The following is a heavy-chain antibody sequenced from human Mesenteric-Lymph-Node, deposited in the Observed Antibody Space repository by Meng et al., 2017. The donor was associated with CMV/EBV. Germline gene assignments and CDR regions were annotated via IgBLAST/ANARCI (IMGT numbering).Heavy chain of an antibody. D-gene: IGHD2-2*02. CDR2: IYSGGST. Sequence: GESLKISCAASGFTVSSNYMSWVRQAPGKGLEWVSVIYSGGSTYYADSVKGRFTISRDNSKNTLYLQMNSLRAEDTAVYYCARAYCSSTSCYRAGGYYFDYWGQGTLVTVSS. J-gene: IGHJ4*02. CDR3: ARAYCSSTSCYRAGGYYFDY. V-gene: IGHV3-66*02. CDR1: GFTVSSNY.